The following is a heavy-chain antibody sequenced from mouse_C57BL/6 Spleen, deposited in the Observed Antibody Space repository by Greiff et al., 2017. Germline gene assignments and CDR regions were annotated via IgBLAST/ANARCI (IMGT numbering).Heavy chain of an antibody. CDR3: ARDRRITTDSGTWGFDY. J-gene: IGHJ2*01. CDR2: ISDGGSYT. D-gene: IGHD1-1*01. V-gene: IGHV5-4*01. CDR1: GFTFSSYA. Sequence: EVMLVESGGGLVKPGGSLKLSCAASGFTFSSYAMSWVRQTPEKRLEWVATISDGGSYTYYPDNVKGRFTISRDNAKNNLYLQMSHLKAEDTAMYYCARDRRITTDSGTWGFDYWGQGTTLTVSS.